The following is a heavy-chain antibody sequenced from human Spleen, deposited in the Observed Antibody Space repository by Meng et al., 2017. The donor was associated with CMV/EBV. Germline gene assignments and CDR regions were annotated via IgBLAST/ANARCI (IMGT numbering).Heavy chain of an antibody. J-gene: IGHJ4*02. CDR1: GGSISSGSYY. Sequence: VQLQGSGPGLGQPSPTLSLPCTVSGGSISSGSYYWSWIRQPAGKGLEWIGRIYTSGSTNYNPSLKSRVTISVDTSKNQFSLKLSSVTAADTAVYYCARSWAVVVKLDYWGQGTLVTVSS. CDR2: IYTSGST. D-gene: IGHD3-22*01. CDR3: ARSWAVVVKLDY. V-gene: IGHV4-61*02.